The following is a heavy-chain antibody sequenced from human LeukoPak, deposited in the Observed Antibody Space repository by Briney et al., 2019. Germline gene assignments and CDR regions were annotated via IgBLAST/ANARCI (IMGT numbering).Heavy chain of an antibody. CDR1: GCTFRTYW. Sequence: GEFLKISCKGSGCTFRTYWIAWVRQMPGKGLEWMGIINPGDSDTRYSPSFQGQVTISADESTTTAYLQWSSLKASDTAMYYCARHRAAGGSYYYGADVWGQGTTVTVSS. CDR3: ARHRAAGGSYYYGADV. CDR2: INPGDSDT. V-gene: IGHV5-51*01. J-gene: IGHJ6*02. D-gene: IGHD6-13*01.